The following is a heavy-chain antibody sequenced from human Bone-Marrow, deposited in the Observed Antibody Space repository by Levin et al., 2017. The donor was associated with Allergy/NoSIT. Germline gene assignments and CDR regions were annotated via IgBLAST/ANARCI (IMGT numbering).Heavy chain of an antibody. J-gene: IGHJ6*02. D-gene: IGHD6-13*01. Sequence: GGSLRLSCADSRFTFNTYAMSWVRQAPGKGLEWVAAISGSSGSIYSADSVKGRFTISRDNSKNTLYLQMNSLRVEDTAVYYCASYAAGSFYYGMDVWGHGTTVIVSS. CDR1: RFTFNTYA. CDR3: ASYAAGSFYYGMDV. CDR2: ISGSSGSI. V-gene: IGHV3-23*01.